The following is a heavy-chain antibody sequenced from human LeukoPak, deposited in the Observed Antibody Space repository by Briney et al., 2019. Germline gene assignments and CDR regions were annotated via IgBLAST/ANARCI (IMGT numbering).Heavy chain of an antibody. CDR2: IYYSGSI. CDR1: VDSVTNHY. CDR3: AGSGGLANQGAVFDY. J-gene: IGHJ4*02. Sequence: SETLSLTCIVSVDSVTNHYWSLIRQPPGKGLEWIGYIYYSGSINYNPSLKSRVTISVDTSRNQFSMKLNSVTAADTAVYYCAGSGGLANQGAVFDYWGQGTLVTVSS. D-gene: IGHD3-10*01. V-gene: IGHV4-59*02.